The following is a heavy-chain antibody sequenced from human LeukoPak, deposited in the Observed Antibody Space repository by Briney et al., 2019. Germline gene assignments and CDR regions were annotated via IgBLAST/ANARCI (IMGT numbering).Heavy chain of an antibody. V-gene: IGHV3-30*02. CDR1: EFTFSSYG. J-gene: IGHJ4*02. CDR2: IRYDGSNK. D-gene: IGHD6-19*01. CDR3: ARSRTYSSGWYPAVGY. Sequence: PGGSLRLSCAASEFTFSSYGMHWVRQAPGKGLEWVAFIRYDGSNKYYADSVKGRFTISRDNSKNTLYLQMNSLRAEDTAVYYCARSRTYSSGWYPAVGYWGQGTLVTVSS.